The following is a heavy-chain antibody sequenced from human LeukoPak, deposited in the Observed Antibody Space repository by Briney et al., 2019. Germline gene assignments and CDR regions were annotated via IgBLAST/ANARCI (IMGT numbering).Heavy chain of an antibody. CDR1: GYTFTGYY. CDR3: ARDRWIAAAGCYYGMDV. D-gene: IGHD6-13*01. CDR2: INPNSGGT. V-gene: IGHV1-2*02. J-gene: IGHJ6*02. Sequence: ASVKVSCKASGYTFTGYYMHWVRQAPGQGLEWMGWINPNSGGTNYAQKFQGRVTMTRDTSISTAYMELSRLRSDDTAVYYCARDRWIAAAGCYYGMDVWGQGTTVTVSS.